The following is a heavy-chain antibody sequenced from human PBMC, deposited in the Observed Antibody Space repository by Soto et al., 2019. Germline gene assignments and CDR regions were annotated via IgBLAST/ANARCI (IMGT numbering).Heavy chain of an antibody. Sequence: QVQLQESGPGLVKPSETLSLTCTVSGGSISGYYWSWIRQPPGKGLEWIGEIYHSGSTKYNPSLNRRVTISVDTAKNQFSLELTSVTAADTAVYYGARHLVEGFPGQDYWGLGTLVTVSS. CDR2: IYHSGST. J-gene: IGHJ4*02. D-gene: IGHD3-9*01. V-gene: IGHV4-59*08. CDR3: ARHLVEGFPGQDY. CDR1: GGSISGYY.